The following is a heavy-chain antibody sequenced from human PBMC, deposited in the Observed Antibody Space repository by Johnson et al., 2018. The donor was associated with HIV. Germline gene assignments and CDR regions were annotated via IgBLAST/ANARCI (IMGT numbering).Heavy chain of an antibody. CDR3: ARDIAPLAGRDAFDI. V-gene: IGHV3-7*05. CDR1: GFTFSTYW. Sequence: VQLVESGGGVVQPGGSLRLSCTASGFTFSTYWMSWVRQAPGKGLEWVANIKQDGSEKYYVDSVKGRFTISRDNAKNSLYLQMNSLRAEDTAVYYCARDIAPLAGRDAFDIWGQGTMVTVSS. D-gene: IGHD6-13*01. CDR2: IKQDGSEK. J-gene: IGHJ3*02.